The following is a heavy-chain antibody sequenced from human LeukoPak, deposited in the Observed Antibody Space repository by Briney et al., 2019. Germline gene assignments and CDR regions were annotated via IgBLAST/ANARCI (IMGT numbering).Heavy chain of an antibody. Sequence: GGSLRLSCAASGFTFRSYWMTWVRQAPGKGLEWVSSISSSSSYIYYADSVKGRFTISRDNAKNSLYLQMNSLRAEDTAVYYCARGPSSRTNYFDYWGQGTLVTVSS. J-gene: IGHJ4*02. CDR3: ARGPSSRTNYFDY. CDR1: GFTFRSYW. V-gene: IGHV3-21*01. CDR2: ISSSSSYI. D-gene: IGHD2-2*01.